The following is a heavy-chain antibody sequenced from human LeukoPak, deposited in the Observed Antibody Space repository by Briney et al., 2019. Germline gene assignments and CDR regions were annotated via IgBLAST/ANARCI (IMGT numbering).Heavy chain of an antibody. CDR3: ARGAYSSGWYINECYFDY. J-gene: IGHJ4*02. D-gene: IGHD6-19*01. CDR1: GYSISSGYY. CDR2: IYHSGST. Sequence: PSETLSLTCAVSGYSISSGYYWGWIRQPPGKGLEWIGSIYHSGSTYYNPSLKSRVTISVDTSKNQFSLKLSSVTAADTAVYYCARGAYSSGWYINECYFDYWGQGTLVTVSS. V-gene: IGHV4-38-2*01.